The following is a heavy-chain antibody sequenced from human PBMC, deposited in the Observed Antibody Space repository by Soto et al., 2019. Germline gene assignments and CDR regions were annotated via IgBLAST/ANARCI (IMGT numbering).Heavy chain of an antibody. V-gene: IGHV4-59*01. CDR3: ARYSQISARNPWYYMDV. CDR1: GGSISSYY. J-gene: IGHJ6*03. CDR2: IYYSGST. Sequence: SETXSLTCTVSGGSISSYYWSWIRQPPGKGLEWIGYIYYSGSTNYNPSLKSRVTISVDTSKNQFSLKLSSVTAADTAVYYCARYSQISARNPWYYMDVWGKGTTVTLSS. D-gene: IGHD6-6*01.